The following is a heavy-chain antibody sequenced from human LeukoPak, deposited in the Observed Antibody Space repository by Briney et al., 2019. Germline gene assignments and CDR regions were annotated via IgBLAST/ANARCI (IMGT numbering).Heavy chain of an antibody. CDR3: ARGSGAYYYYYYMDV. CDR1: VYTFTSYD. D-gene: IGHD3-10*01. V-gene: IGHV1-8*01. Sequence: ASVKVSFKASVYTFTSYDINWVRQATGQGLEWMGWMNPNSGNTGYAQKFQGRVTMTTNTSISTAYMELSSLRSEDTAVYYCARGSGAYYYYYYMDVWGKGTTVTVSS. CDR2: MNPNSGNT. J-gene: IGHJ6*03.